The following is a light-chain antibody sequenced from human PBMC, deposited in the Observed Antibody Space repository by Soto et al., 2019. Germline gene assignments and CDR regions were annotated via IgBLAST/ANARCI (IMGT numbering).Light chain of an antibody. V-gene: IGKV3-20*01. CDR1: QSVSSSY. CDR3: QQYGSSPQT. CDR2: HAS. Sequence: EIVLTQSPGTLSLSPGERGTLSCRASQSVSSSYLAWYQQKPGQAPRLLIYHASNRATGIPDRFSGSGSGTDFALTISRLEPEDFAVYFCQQYGSSPQTFGPGTKVDMK. J-gene: IGKJ3*01.